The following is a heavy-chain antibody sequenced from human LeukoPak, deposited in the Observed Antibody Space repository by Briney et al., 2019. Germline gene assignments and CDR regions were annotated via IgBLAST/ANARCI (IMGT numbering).Heavy chain of an antibody. Sequence: PSETLSLTCAVSGGSISSSSYYWGWIRQPPGKGLEWIGSIYYSGSTYYNPSLKSRVTISVDTSKNQFSLTLSSVTAADTAVYYCARGSYSSGWYPGGAFDIWGQGTMVTVSS. CDR2: IYYSGST. CDR3: ARGSYSSGWYPGGAFDI. V-gene: IGHV4-39*01. J-gene: IGHJ3*02. CDR1: GGSISSSSYY. D-gene: IGHD6-19*01.